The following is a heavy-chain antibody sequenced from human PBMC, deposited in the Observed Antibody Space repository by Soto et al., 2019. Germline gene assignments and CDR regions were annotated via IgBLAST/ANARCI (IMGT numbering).Heavy chain of an antibody. J-gene: IGHJ5*02. D-gene: IGHD3-22*01. V-gene: IGHV4-4*07. Sequence: SGTLSLTCTVSGGSIISYYWSWIRQPAGKGLEWIGPIYTSGSTNYNPSLKSRVTMSVDTSKNQFSLKLSSVTAADTAVYYCARDGRSYYDSIWFDPWGQGTLVTVSS. CDR3: ARDGRSYYDSIWFDP. CDR2: IYTSGST. CDR1: GGSIISYY.